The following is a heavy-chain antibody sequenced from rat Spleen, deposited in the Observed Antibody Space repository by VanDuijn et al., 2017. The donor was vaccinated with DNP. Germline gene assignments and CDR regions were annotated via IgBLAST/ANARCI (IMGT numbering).Heavy chain of an antibody. J-gene: IGHJ2*01. Sequence: EVQLVESGGGLVQPGRSLKLSCAASGFTFSNYGMAWVRQAPTKGLEWVASITNSGGSTYYRDSVKGRFTISRDNAKSTLYLQMDSLRSEDTATYYCARDMDYYDGSYYRYYFDYWGQGVMVTVSS. CDR3: ARDMDYYDGSYYRYYFDY. CDR2: ITNSGGST. V-gene: IGHV5S13*01. CDR1: GFTFSNYG. D-gene: IGHD1-12*02.